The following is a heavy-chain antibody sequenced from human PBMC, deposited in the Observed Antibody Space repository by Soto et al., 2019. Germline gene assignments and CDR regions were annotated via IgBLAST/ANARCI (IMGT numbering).Heavy chain of an antibody. Sequence: SLRLSCAASGFTFSSYAMSWVRQAPGKGLEWVSAISGSGGSTYYADSVKGRFTISRDNSKNTLYLQMNSLRAEDTAVYYCAKTSSSWSKYYYYYMDVLGNGTTVTVSS. J-gene: IGHJ6*03. CDR3: AKTSSSWSKYYYYYMDV. V-gene: IGHV3-23*01. D-gene: IGHD6-13*01. CDR1: GFTFSSYA. CDR2: ISGSGGST.